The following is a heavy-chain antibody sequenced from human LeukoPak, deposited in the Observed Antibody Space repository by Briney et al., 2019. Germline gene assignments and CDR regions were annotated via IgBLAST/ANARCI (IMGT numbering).Heavy chain of an antibody. CDR3: AKDSRGYQDYFDY. D-gene: IGHD3-22*01. CDR2: IRYDGSNK. V-gene: IGHV3-30*02. J-gene: IGHJ4*02. CDR1: GFIFSNYA. Sequence: GGSLRLSCAASGFIFSNYAMHWVRQAPGKGLEWVAFIRYDGSNKYYADSVKGRFTISRDNSKNTLYLQMNSLRAEDTAVYYCAKDSRGYQDYFDYWGQGTLVTVSS.